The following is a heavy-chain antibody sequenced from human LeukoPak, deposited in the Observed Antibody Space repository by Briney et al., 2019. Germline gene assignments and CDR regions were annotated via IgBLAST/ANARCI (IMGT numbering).Heavy chain of an antibody. CDR2: INPNSGGT. Sequence: ASVKVSCKASGYTFTGYYMHWVRQAPGQGLEWMGWINPNSGGTNYAQKFQGRVTMTEDTSTDTAYMELSSLRSEDTAVYYCATIGEVGPSRFFDIWGQGTMVTVSS. J-gene: IGHJ3*02. D-gene: IGHD1-26*01. CDR1: GYTFTGYY. CDR3: ATIGEVGPSRFFDI. V-gene: IGHV1-2*02.